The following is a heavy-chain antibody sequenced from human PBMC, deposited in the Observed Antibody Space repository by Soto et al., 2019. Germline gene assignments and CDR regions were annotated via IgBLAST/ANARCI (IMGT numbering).Heavy chain of an antibody. Sequence: PSETLSLTCTVSGGSVSSGSYYWSWIRQPPGKGLEWIGYIYYSGSTNYNPSLKSRVTISVDTSKNQFSLKLSSVTAADTAVYYCARDRGGLNYGSSGAFDYWGQGTLVTVSS. CDR3: ARDRGGLNYGSSGAFDY. J-gene: IGHJ4*02. V-gene: IGHV4-61*01. CDR1: GGSVSSGSYY. D-gene: IGHD3-22*01. CDR2: IYYSGST.